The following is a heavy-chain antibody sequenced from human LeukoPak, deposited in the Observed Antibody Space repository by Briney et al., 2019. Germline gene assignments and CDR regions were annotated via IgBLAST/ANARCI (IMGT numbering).Heavy chain of an antibody. Sequence: PGGPLRLSCAASGFTFSNAWMSWVRQAPGKGLEWVGRIKSKTDGGTTDYAAPVKGRFTISRDDSKNTLYLQMNSLKTEDTAVYYCTTEGGNSVTYYYYYYMDVWGKGTTVTVSS. CDR1: GFTFSNAW. CDR2: IKSKTDGGTT. V-gene: IGHV3-15*01. J-gene: IGHJ6*03. CDR3: TTEGGNSVTYYYYYYMDV. D-gene: IGHD4-11*01.